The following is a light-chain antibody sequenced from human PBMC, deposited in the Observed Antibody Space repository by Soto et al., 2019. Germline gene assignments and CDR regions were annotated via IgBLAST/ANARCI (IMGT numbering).Light chain of an antibody. V-gene: IGKV3-15*01. CDR3: QLYNNWPLT. J-gene: IGKJ1*01. Sequence: EIVMTQSPATLSVSPGERATLSCRASQSVSSNLAWYQQKPGQAPRLLIYGASTRATGIPARFSGSGSGTEFTLNISSLQSEDLAVYYCQLYNNWPLTFGQGTKVEIK. CDR1: QSVSSN. CDR2: GAS.